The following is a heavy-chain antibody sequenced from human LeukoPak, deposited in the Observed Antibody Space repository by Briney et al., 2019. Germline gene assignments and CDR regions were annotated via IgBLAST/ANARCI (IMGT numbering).Heavy chain of an antibody. V-gene: IGHV1-2*02. J-gene: IGHJ4*02. CDR2: ISPNNGNT. CDR3: ARDSLGPTDY. CDR1: GYTFTGYY. Sequence: ASVKVSCKASGYTFTGYYLHWVRQAPGQGLEWMGWISPNNGNTLYAQKFQGRVTMTRDTSIGTAYMEVTSLRSDDTAVYYCARDSLGPTDYWGQGTLVTVSS.